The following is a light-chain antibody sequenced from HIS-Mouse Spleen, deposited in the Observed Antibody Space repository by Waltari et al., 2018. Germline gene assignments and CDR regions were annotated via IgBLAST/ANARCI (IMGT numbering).Light chain of an antibody. Sequence: DIQLTKSPSFLSASVGDRVTITCRASQGICSYLAWYQQNPGKAPKLLIYAASTLQTGVPSSFSGSGSGTEFTLTISSLQPEDFATYYCQQLNSYPPTFGQGTKVEIK. CDR1: QGICSY. V-gene: IGKV1-9*01. CDR3: QQLNSYPPT. J-gene: IGKJ1*01. CDR2: AAS.